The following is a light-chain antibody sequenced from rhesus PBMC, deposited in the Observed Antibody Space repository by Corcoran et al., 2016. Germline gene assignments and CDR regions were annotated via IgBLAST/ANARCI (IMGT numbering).Light chain of an antibody. CDR3: QQEGNWPWT. Sequence: EIVMTQSPATLSLSPGERATLSCRASQSVSSNLAWYQQKPGQAPRLLVYDAFNRATGIPDRFSGNGSGTDFTLTISSLEPEDVGVYYCQQEGNWPWTFGQGTKVEIK. V-gene: IGKV3-35*01. CDR1: QSVSSN. CDR2: DAF. J-gene: IGKJ1*01.